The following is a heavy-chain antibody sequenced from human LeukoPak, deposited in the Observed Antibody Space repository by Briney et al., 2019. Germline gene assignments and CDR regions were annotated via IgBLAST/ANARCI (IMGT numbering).Heavy chain of an antibody. V-gene: IGHV3-30*18. Sequence: GSLRLSCAASGFTFSSYDMHWVRQAPGKGLEWVAVISYDGSNKYYAESVKGRFTISRDNSKNTLYLQMNSLRAEDTAVYYCANAGVKLERRSPFDYWGQGTLVTVSS. CDR1: GFTFSSYD. CDR2: ISYDGSNK. D-gene: IGHD1-1*01. CDR3: ANAGVKLERRSPFDY. J-gene: IGHJ4*02.